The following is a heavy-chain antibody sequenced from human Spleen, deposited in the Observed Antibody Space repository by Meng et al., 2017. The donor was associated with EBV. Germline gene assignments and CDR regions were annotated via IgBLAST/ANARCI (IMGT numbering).Heavy chain of an antibody. J-gene: IGHJ5*02. D-gene: IGHD3-22*01. CDR1: GYTFSNYG. CDR3: ARDKDSRSFVGASASDP. Sequence: LVPCGAEVKKPGASVKVPCKASGYTFSNYGISWVRQAPGRGLEWMGWISVYNGNTNYAQKFLARVTMTTDTSTSTAYMELRSLRSDDTAVYYCARDKDSRSFVGASASDPWGQGTLVTVSS. V-gene: IGHV1-18*01. CDR2: ISVYNGNT.